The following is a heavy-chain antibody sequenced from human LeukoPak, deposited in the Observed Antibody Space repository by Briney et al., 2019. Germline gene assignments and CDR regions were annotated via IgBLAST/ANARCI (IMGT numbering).Heavy chain of an antibody. CDR3: ARDTAMAYDAFDI. J-gene: IGHJ3*02. CDR1: GYTFTSYD. Sequence: ASVKVSCKASGYTFTSYDINWVRQATGQGLEWKGWMNPNSGNTGYAQKFQGRVTMTRNTSISTAYMELSSLRSEDTAVYYCARDTAMAYDAFDIWGQGTMVTVSS. CDR2: MNPNSGNT. D-gene: IGHD5-18*01. V-gene: IGHV1-8*01.